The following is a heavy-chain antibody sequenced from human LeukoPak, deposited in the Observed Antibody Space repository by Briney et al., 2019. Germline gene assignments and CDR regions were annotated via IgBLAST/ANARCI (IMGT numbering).Heavy chain of an antibody. CDR3: ARGVAYYYDSSGYAFFDY. V-gene: IGHV1-3*01. D-gene: IGHD3-22*01. CDR2: INAGNGNT. J-gene: IGHJ4*02. CDR1: GYTFTSYA. Sequence: ASVKVSCKASGYTFTSYAMHWVRQAPGQRLEWMGWINAGNGNTKYSQKFQGRVTITRDTSASTAYMELSSLRSEDTAVYYCARGVAYYYDSSGYAFFDYWGQGTLVTVSS.